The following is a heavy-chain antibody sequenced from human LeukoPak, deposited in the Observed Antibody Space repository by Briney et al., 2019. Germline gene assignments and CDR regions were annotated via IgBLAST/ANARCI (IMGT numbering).Heavy chain of an antibody. Sequence: SGGSLRLSCAASGFTIRSNYMSWVRQAPGKGLEWVSVIYSGGSTYYADSVKGRFTISRDNSKNTLYLQMNSLRAEDTAVYYCARAPTTVTTGYYYYYMDVWGKGTTVTISS. CDR2: IYSGGST. CDR1: GFTIRSNY. V-gene: IGHV3-66*01. D-gene: IGHD4-17*01. CDR3: ARAPTTVTTGYYYYYMDV. J-gene: IGHJ6*03.